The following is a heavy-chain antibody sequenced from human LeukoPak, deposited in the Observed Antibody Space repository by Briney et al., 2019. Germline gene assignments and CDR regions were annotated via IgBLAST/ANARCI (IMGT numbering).Heavy chain of an antibody. CDR3: AKDRIAAAQGVYY. CDR2: ISDSGDST. J-gene: IGHJ4*02. V-gene: IGHV3-23*01. CDR1: GFTFTNYA. D-gene: IGHD6-13*01. Sequence: GGSLRLSCAASGFTFTNYAMTWVRQAPGKGLEWVAVISDSGDSTYFADSVKGRFTISRDNSKNTLYLQMSSLRVDDTALYYCAKDRIAAAQGVYYWGQGTLVTVSS.